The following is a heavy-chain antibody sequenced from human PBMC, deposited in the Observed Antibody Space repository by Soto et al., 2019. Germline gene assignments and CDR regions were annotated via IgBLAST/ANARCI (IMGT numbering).Heavy chain of an antibody. CDR1: GFTFSDYW. D-gene: IGHD3-22*01. Sequence: EVQLVESGGGLVQPGESLRLSCAASGFTFSDYWMTWVRQAPGKGLEWVANIKKDESKKSYLDSVRGRFTISRDNARNSLYLPMDSLRAEDTALYYCARDVSPGSGPYYLDAIDMWGRGTMVTVSS. V-gene: IGHV3-7*05. CDR3: ARDVSPGSGPYYLDAIDM. CDR2: IKKDESKK. J-gene: IGHJ3*02.